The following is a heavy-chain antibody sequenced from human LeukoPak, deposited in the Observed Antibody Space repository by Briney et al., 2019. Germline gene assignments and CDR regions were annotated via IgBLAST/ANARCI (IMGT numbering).Heavy chain of an antibody. D-gene: IGHD6-6*01. CDR2: ISAYNGNT. Sequence: GASVKVSYKASGYTFTSYGISWVRQAPGQGLEWMGWISAYNGNTNYAQKLQGRVTMTTDTSTSTAYMELRSLRSDDTAVYYCARGSSSPTNYYYYYMDVWGKGTTVTVSS. CDR3: ARGSSSPTNYYYYYMDV. J-gene: IGHJ6*03. CDR1: GYTFTSYG. V-gene: IGHV1-18*01.